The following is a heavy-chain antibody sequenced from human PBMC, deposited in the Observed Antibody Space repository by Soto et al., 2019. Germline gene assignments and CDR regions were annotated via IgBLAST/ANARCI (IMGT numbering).Heavy chain of an antibody. Sequence: GGSLRLSCAASGFTFSSYAMSWVRQAPGKGLEWVSAISGSGGSTYYADSVKGRFTISRDNSKNTLYLQMNSLRAEDTAVYYCAKALPGYSSSWYSPYFDYWGQGTLVTVSS. V-gene: IGHV3-23*01. D-gene: IGHD6-13*01. CDR2: ISGSGGST. CDR1: GFTFSSYA. J-gene: IGHJ4*02. CDR3: AKALPGYSSSWYSPYFDY.